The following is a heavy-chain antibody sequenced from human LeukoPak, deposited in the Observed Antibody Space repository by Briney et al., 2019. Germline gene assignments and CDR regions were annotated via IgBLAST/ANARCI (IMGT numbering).Heavy chain of an antibody. CDR3: AGDSTYSSGSRFYDRFDY. D-gene: IGHD2-15*01. V-gene: IGHV3-7*03. CDR2: INRDGSQR. CDR1: GFSLSAYW. Sequence: GGSLRLSCAASGFSLSAYWMTWVRQAPGKGLEWVANINRDGSQRNHVDSVKGRFTISRDNAKNSLYLQMDSLTAEDTAVYYCAGDSTYSSGSRFYDRFDYWGQGTLVTVSS. J-gene: IGHJ4*02.